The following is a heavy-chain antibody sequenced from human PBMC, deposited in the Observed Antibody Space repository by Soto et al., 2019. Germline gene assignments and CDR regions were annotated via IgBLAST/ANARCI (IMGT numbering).Heavy chain of an antibody. D-gene: IGHD3-9*01. CDR1: GGSFSGYY. J-gene: IGHJ6*02. V-gene: IGHV4-34*01. Sequence: SETLSLTCAVYGGSFSGYYWSWIRQPPGKGLEWIGEINHSGSTNYNPSLKSRVTISVDTSKNQFSLKLSSVTAADTAVYYCARGLGRYFDWVYYYYGMDVWGQGTTVTVSS. CDR3: ARGLGRYFDWVYYYYGMDV. CDR2: INHSGST.